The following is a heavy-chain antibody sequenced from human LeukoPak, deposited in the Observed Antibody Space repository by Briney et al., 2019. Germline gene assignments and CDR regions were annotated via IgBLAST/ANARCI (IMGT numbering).Heavy chain of an antibody. V-gene: IGHV3-30*18. CDR1: GFTFSSYG. CDR3: AKSSDYYGSGSYDY. J-gene: IGHJ4*02. CDR2: ISYDGSSK. Sequence: GGSLRLSCAASGFTFSSYGMHWVRQAPGKGLEWVAVISYDGSSKYYADSVKGRFTISRDNSKNTLYLQMNSLRAEDTAVYYCAKSSDYYGSGSYDYWGQGTLVTVSS. D-gene: IGHD3-10*01.